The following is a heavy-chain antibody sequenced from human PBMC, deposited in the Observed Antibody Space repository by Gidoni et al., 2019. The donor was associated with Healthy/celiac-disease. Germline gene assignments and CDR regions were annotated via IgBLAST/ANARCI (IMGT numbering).Heavy chain of an antibody. Sequence: EVQLVESGGGLVKPGGSLRLSCAASGFTFSNAWMSWVRQAPGKGLEWVGRIKSKTDGGTTDYAAPVKGRFTISRDDSKNTLYLQMNSLKTEDTAVYYCTTAPWEPPFLDYYGMDVWGQGTTVTVSS. CDR3: TTAPWEPPFLDYYGMDV. V-gene: IGHV3-15*01. CDR2: IKSKTDGGTT. J-gene: IGHJ6*02. D-gene: IGHD1-26*01. CDR1: GFTFSNAW.